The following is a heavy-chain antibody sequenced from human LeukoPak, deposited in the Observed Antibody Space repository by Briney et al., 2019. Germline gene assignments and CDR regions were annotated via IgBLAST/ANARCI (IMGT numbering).Heavy chain of an antibody. J-gene: IGHJ6*02. CDR2: INPNSGGT. Sequence: GASVKVSFKASGYTFTGYYMHWVRQAPGQGLEWMGWINPNSGGTNYAQKFQGRVTMTRDTSISTAYMELSRLRSDDTAVYYCAREEDSDYYYGMDVWGQGTTVTVSS. CDR1: GYTFTGYY. CDR3: AREEDSDYYYGMDV. D-gene: IGHD4-11*01. V-gene: IGHV1-2*02.